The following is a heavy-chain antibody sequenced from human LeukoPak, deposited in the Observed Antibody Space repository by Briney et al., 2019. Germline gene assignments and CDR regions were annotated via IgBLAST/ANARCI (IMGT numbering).Heavy chain of an antibody. CDR1: GFTVSTNY. D-gene: IGHD5-18*01. CDR3: ATGYSPGYF. Sequence: GGSLRLSCAASGFTVSTNYLSWVRQVPGKGLEWVSAIYSGGGSTYYADSVKGRFIISRDNANNTLYLQMNSLRVEDTAVYYCATGYSPGYFWGQGTLVTVSS. J-gene: IGHJ4*02. V-gene: IGHV3-66*01. CDR2: IYSGGGST.